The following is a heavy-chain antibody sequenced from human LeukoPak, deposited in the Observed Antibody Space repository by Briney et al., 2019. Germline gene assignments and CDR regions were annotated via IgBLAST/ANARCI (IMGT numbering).Heavy chain of an antibody. J-gene: IGHJ4*02. Sequence: PGGSLRLPCAASGFTFSSYAMSWVRQAPGKGLEWVSAISGSGGSTYYADSVKGRFTISRDNAKNSLYLQMNSLRAEDTAVYYCARAPLHLAMYHYFDYWGQGTLVTVSS. V-gene: IGHV3-23*01. CDR2: ISGSGGST. CDR3: ARAPLHLAMYHYFDY. CDR1: GFTFSSYA. D-gene: IGHD2-2*01.